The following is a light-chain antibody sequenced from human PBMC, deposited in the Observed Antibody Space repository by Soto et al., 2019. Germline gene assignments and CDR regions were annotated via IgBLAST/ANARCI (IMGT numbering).Light chain of an antibody. CDR3: QQYDKWPRT. V-gene: IGKV3-15*01. Sequence: VMNQSPATLSVSPWERASLSCMASQSVSANLAWYQQKPGQPPRLIIYFASTRATAVPARFTAGGSGTEFTLTISSLKSEALEVYYCQQYDKWPRTFGQGT. CDR1: QSVSAN. CDR2: FAS. J-gene: IGKJ5*01.